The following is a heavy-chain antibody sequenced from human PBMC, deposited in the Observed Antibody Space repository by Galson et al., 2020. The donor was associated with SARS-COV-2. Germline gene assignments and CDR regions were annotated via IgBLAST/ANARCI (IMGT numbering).Heavy chain of an antibody. CDR1: GGSISSGSYY. J-gene: IGHJ1*01. Sequence: SETLSLTCTVSGGSISSGSYYWSWIRQPAGKGLEWIGHIYTSGSTNYNPSLKSRVTISVDTSKNQFSLKLSSVTAADTAVYYCAREVVVVTAIAYLRYFQHWGQGTLVTVSS. CDR3: AREVVVVTAIAYLRYFQH. CDR2: IYTSGST. V-gene: IGHV4-61*09. D-gene: IGHD2-21*02.